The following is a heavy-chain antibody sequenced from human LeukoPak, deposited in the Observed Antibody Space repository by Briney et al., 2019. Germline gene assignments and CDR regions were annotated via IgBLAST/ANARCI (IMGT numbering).Heavy chain of an antibody. CDR2: ISSSSGYI. J-gene: IGHJ4*02. CDR1: GFSFGSYS. V-gene: IGHV3-21*01. CDR3: ARVGYSGYDFDY. Sequence: PGGSLRLSRAGTGFSFGSYSMKWVRQAPGKGLEWVSSISSSSGYIYYADSVKGRITISRDNAKNSLYLQMNSMRAEDTAVFYCARVGYSGYDFDYWGQGTLVTVSP. D-gene: IGHD5-12*01.